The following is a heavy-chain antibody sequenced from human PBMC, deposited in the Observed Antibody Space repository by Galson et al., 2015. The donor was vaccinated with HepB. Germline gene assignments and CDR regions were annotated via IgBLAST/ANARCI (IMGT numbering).Heavy chain of an antibody. CDR1: GFGSRFTFSFFW. CDR3: ARVCCDEKIGFDL. CDR2: INRDGTHL. J-gene: IGHJ3*01. V-gene: IGHV3-7*01. Sequence: SLRLSCAASGFGSRFTFSFFWMTWVRQAPGKGLEWVANINRDGTHLHYVDSVRGRATISRDNGKDLVFLQMNNLRVEDTAVYYCARVCCDEKIGFDLWGQGTMVTVS. D-gene: IGHD2-15*01.